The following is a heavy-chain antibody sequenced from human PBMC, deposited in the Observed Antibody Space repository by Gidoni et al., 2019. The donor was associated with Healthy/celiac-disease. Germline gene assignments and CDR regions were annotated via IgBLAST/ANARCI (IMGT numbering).Heavy chain of an antibody. CDR2: ISGSGGST. CDR1: GFTFSSYA. D-gene: IGHD2-2*01. Sequence: EVQLLESGGGLVQPGGSLRLSCAASGFTFSSYAMSWVRQAPGKGLEGVSAISGSGGSTYYADSVKGRFTISRDNSKNTLYLQMNSLRAEDTAVYYCAKDRTSCYACHDVDYWGQGTLVTVSS. J-gene: IGHJ4*02. CDR3: AKDRTSCYACHDVDY. V-gene: IGHV3-23*01.